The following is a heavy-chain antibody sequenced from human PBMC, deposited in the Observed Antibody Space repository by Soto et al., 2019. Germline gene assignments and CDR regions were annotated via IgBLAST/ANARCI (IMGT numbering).Heavy chain of an antibody. CDR1: GGSISSSSYY. CDR3: AGRWGSGYDDY. D-gene: IGHD3-22*01. V-gene: IGHV4-39*01. CDR2: IYYSGST. J-gene: IGHJ4*02. Sequence: QLQLQESGPGLVKPSETLSLTCTVSGGSISSSSYYWGWIRQPPGKGLEWIGSIYYSGSTYYNPSLKSRVTISVDTSKNQFSLKLSSVTAADTAVYYCAGRWGSGYDDYWGQGTLVTVSS.